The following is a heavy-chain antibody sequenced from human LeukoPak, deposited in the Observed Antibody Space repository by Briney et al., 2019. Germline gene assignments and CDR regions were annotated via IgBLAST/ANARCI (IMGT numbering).Heavy chain of an antibody. V-gene: IGHV1-2*06. CDR1: GYTFTGYY. D-gene: IGHD2-8*01. Sequence: ASVKVSCKASGYTFTGYYMHWVRQAPGQGLEWMGRINPNSGGTNYAQKFQGRVTMTRDTSISTAYMELSRLRSDDTAVYYCARDPEYCTNGVCCIEGYWGQGTLVTVSS. J-gene: IGHJ4*02. CDR3: ARDPEYCTNGVCCIEGY. CDR2: INPNSGGT.